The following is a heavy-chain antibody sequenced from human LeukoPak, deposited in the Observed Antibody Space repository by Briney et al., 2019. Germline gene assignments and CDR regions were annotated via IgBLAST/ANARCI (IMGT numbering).Heavy chain of an antibody. CDR3: AKQGDYGVEAAIWGGYYFDY. D-gene: IGHD4-17*01. Sequence: EAGGSLRLSCTASGFTFGDYAMSWFRQAPGKGLEWVGFIRSKAYGGTTEYAASVKGRFTISRDDSKSIAYLQMNSLRAEDTAVYYCAKQGDYGVEAAIWGGYYFDYWGQGTLVTVSS. CDR1: GFTFGDYA. J-gene: IGHJ4*02. CDR2: IRSKAYGGTT. V-gene: IGHV3-49*03.